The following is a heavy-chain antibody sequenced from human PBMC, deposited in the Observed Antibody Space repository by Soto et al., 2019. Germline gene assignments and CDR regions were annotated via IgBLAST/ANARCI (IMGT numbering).Heavy chain of an antibody. CDR3: ARGRYGDY. CDR2: ISAHNGNT. CDR1: GYTFTSYG. D-gene: IGHD1-1*01. Sequence: QVHLVQSGAEVKKPGASVKVSCKASGYTFTSYGITRLRQAPGQGLEWMGWISAHNGNTDYAQKLQGRVIVTRDTSTSTAYMERRSLISDDTAVYYCARGRYGDYWGQGALVTVSS. V-gene: IGHV1-18*01. J-gene: IGHJ4*02.